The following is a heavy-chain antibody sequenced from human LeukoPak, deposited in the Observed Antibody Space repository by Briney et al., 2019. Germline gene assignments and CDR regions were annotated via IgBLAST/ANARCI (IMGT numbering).Heavy chain of an antibody. J-gene: IGHJ3*02. CDR1: GGSISSGGYY. Sequence: PSETLSLTCTVSGGSISSGGYYCSWIRQHPGKGLEWIGYIYYSESTYYSPSLKSRVTISVDTSKNQFSLKLSSVTAADTAVYYCAREPYSSGTNAFDIWGQGTMVTVSS. V-gene: IGHV4-31*03. D-gene: IGHD3-22*01. CDR2: IYYSEST. CDR3: AREPYSSGTNAFDI.